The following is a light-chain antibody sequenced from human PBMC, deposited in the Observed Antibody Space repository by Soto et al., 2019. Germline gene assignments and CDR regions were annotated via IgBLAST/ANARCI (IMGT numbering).Light chain of an antibody. CDR2: AND. J-gene: IGLJ1*01. CDR1: SSNIGAGFD. CDR3: GSWDSSLSAYV. V-gene: IGLV1-40*01. Sequence: QSVLTQPPSVSGAPGQRLTISCAGTSSNIGAGFDVHWYQQLPGTAPKLLIYANDDRPSGVPDRFSGSKSGTSATLGITGFQTGDEADHYCGSWDSSLSAYVFGTGTKLTVL.